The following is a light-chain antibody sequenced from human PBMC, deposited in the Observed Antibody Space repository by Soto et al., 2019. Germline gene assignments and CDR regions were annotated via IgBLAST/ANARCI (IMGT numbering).Light chain of an antibody. V-gene: IGKV3D-15*01. Sequence: EIVMTQSPATLSVSPGERATLSCRASQSVSIDLAWYQQTPGQAPRLLIYDASNRATGIPARFSGSGSGTDFTLTIDRLEPEDFAVYYCQQYGSMWTFGQGTKVDI. CDR3: QQYGSMWT. J-gene: IGKJ1*01. CDR2: DAS. CDR1: QSVSID.